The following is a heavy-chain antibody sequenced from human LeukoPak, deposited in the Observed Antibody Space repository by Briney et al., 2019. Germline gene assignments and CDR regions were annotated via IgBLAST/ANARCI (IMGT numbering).Heavy chain of an antibody. CDR2: IYPCDSDT. J-gene: IGHJ5*02. CDR1: GYSFTSYW. Sequence: GESLKISRKGSGYSFTSYWIGWVRQMPGKGLEGMGIIYPCDSDTRYSPSFQGHVNISADKSISTAYLQWRSLKASDTAMYYCAVWGFWSPNNWFDPWGQGTLVTVSS. D-gene: IGHD3-3*01. V-gene: IGHV5-51*01. CDR3: AVWGFWSPNNWFDP.